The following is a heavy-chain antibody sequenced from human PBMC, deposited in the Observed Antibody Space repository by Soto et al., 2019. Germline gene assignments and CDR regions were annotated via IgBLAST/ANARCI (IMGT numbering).Heavy chain of an antibody. CDR3: ARSDSGGAALGYFDY. V-gene: IGHV4-31*03. Sequence: SETLSLTCTVSGGSISSGGYYWSWIRQHPGKGLEWIGYIYYSGSTYYNPSLKSRVTISVDTSKNQFSLKLSSVTAADTAVYYCARSDSGGAALGYFDYWGQGTLVTVSS. CDR2: IYYSGST. D-gene: IGHD3-16*01. J-gene: IGHJ4*02. CDR1: GGSISSGGYY.